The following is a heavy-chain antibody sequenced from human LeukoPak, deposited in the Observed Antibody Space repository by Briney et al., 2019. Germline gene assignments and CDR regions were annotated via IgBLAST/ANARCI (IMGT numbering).Heavy chain of an antibody. D-gene: IGHD2-2*01. J-gene: IGHJ4*02. Sequence: GGSLRLSCAASGFTFSSYSMNWVRQAPGKGLEWVSSISSSSSYIYYADSVKGRFTISRDNAKNSLYLQMNSLRAEDTAVYYCARADLGYCSSTSCYFAYWGQGTLVTVSS. CDR2: ISSSSSYI. V-gene: IGHV3-21*01. CDR1: GFTFSSYS. CDR3: ARADLGYCSSTSCYFAY.